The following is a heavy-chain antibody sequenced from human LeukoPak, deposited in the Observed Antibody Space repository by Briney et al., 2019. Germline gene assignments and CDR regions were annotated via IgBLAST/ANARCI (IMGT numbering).Heavy chain of an antibody. V-gene: IGHV3-43*01. CDR2: ISWDGGST. CDR1: GFTFDDYA. J-gene: IGHJ4*02. D-gene: IGHD3-10*01. Sequence: GSLRLSCAASGFTFDDYAMHWVRQAPGKGLEWVSLISWDGGSTYYADSVKGRFTISRDNSKNSLYLQMNSLRTEDTALYYCAKDIEGFGELLFDYWGQGTLVTVSS. CDR3: AKDIEGFGELLFDY.